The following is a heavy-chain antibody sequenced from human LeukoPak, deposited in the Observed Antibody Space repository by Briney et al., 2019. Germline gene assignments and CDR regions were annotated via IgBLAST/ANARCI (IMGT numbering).Heavy chain of an antibody. CDR2: INPSGGST. J-gene: IGHJ4*02. CDR1: GYTFNSYD. Sequence: ASVKVSCKASGYTFNSYDINWVRQATGQGLEWMGIINPSGGSTSYAQKFQGRVTMTRDTSTSTVYMELSSLRSEDTAVYYCARDNFKLGMLYYDSSGYPYLFDYWGQGTLVTVSS. CDR3: ARDNFKLGMLYYDSSGYPYLFDY. V-gene: IGHV1-46*02. D-gene: IGHD3-22*01.